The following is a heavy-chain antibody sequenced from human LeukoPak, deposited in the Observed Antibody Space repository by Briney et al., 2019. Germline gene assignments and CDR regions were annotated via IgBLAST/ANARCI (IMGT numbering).Heavy chain of an antibody. V-gene: IGHV3-30*04. CDR2: TSYDGSKN. D-gene: IGHD6-19*01. Sequence: PGRSLRLSCAASGFTFTNYALHWVRQSPGKGLEWVALTSYDGSKNYYGDSVKGRFTISRDNSKNTAYLQMNSLRAGDTAVYYCARVDSSGWNAYFYYLDVWGKGTTVTVSS. J-gene: IGHJ6*03. CDR3: ARVDSSGWNAYFYYLDV. CDR1: GFTFTNYA.